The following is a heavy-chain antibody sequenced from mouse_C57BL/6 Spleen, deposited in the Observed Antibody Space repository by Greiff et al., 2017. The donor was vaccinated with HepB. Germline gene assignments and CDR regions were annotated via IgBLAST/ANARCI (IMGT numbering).Heavy chain of an antibody. CDR1: GFTFRDYY. V-gene: IGHV5-16*01. J-gene: IGHJ2*01. Sequence: EVKLVESEGGLVQPGSSMKLSCTASGFTFRDYYMAWVRQVPEKGLEWVANINYDGSSTYYLDSLKSRFIISRDNAKNILYLQMSSLKSEDTATYYCAREAAYYSNYDYIDHWGQGTTLTVSS. CDR3: AREAAYYSNYDYIDH. CDR2: INYDGSST. D-gene: IGHD2-5*01.